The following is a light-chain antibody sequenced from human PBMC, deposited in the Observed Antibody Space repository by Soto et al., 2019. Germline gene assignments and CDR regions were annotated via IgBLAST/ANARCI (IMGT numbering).Light chain of an antibody. CDR2: EVS. V-gene: IGLV2-14*01. Sequence: QSVLTQPASVSGSPGQSITSSCTGTASDVGTNNYVSWYQQYPGKAPQLIIYEVSQRPSGISNRFSGSKSGNTASLTISGLQAEDEADYYCSSYTSSSTLYVFGTGTKVT. J-gene: IGLJ1*01. CDR1: ASDVGTNNY. CDR3: SSYTSSSTLYV.